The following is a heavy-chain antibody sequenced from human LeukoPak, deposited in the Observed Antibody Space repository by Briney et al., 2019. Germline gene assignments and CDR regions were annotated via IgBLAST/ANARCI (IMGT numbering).Heavy chain of an antibody. CDR1: GGSISSSSYY. Sequence: SETLSLTCTVSGGSISSSSYYWGWIRQPPGKGLEWIGGIYYSGSTYYNPSLKSRVTISVDTSKNQFSLKLSSVTAADTAVYYCAIDSSSWYFNAFDIWGQGTMVTVSS. CDR3: AIDSSSWYFNAFDI. V-gene: IGHV4-39*07. CDR2: IYYSGST. D-gene: IGHD6-13*01. J-gene: IGHJ3*02.